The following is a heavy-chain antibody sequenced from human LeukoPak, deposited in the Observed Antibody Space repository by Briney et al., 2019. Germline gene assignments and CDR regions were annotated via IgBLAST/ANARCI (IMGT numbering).Heavy chain of an antibody. D-gene: IGHD3-3*02. Sequence: KASETLSLTCTVSGGSISSYYWSWIRQPPGKGLEWIGYIYTSGSTNYNHSLKSRVTISVDTSKNQFSLKLSSVTAADTAVYYCARLIFGSSAFYYYYYMEVWGKGTTVTVSS. CDR1: GGSISSYY. CDR3: ARLIFGSSAFYYYYYMEV. V-gene: IGHV4-4*09. CDR2: IYTSGST. J-gene: IGHJ6*03.